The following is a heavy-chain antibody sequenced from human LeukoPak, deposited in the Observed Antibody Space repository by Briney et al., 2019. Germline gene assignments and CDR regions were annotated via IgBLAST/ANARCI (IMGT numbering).Heavy chain of an antibody. D-gene: IGHD2-8*01. V-gene: IGHV3-11*05. CDR3: AKANGYYFDC. J-gene: IGHJ4*02. Sequence: GGSLRLSCAASGFTFSDYYMSWIRQAPGKGLEWISYISSSSTSTNYADSVKGRFTISRDNAKNSLYLQMNSLRAEDTAVYYCAKANGYYFDCWGQGTLATVSS. CDR2: ISSSSTST. CDR1: GFTFSDYY.